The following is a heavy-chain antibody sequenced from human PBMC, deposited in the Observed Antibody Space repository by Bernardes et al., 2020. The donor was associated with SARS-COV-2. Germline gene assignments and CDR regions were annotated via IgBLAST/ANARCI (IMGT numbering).Heavy chain of an antibody. CDR1: GFSLRSHA. J-gene: IGHJ4*02. Sequence: GGPLRLSCAASGFSLRSHAMSWVRQAPGRGLEWVSTVSGTGTSTYYADSVKGRFTISRDNSKNTLYLQMNSLRAEDTAIYYCAKSGSYYTGSYFDYWGQGTLVTVSS. D-gene: IGHD1-26*01. CDR3: AKSGSYYTGSYFDY. V-gene: IGHV3-23*01. CDR2: VSGTGTST.